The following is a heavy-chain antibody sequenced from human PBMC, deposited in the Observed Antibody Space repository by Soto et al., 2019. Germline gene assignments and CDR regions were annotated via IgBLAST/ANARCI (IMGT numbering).Heavy chain of an antibody. V-gene: IGHV4-4*07. CDR2: LYTSGNT. CDR1: GASISSYY. J-gene: IGHJ4*02. Sequence: SETLSLTCIASGASISSYYWSWIRQPAGKGLEWIGRLYTSGNTNYNPSLKNRVTMSVDRSKNHFSLKLSSVTAADTAVYYCARDWGAFDYWGQGTLVTVSS. CDR3: ARDWGAFDY. D-gene: IGHD3-16*01.